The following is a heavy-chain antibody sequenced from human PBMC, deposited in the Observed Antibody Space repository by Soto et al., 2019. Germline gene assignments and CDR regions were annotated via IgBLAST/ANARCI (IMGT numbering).Heavy chain of an antibody. CDR2: IVVGSGHT. Sequence: SVKVSCKTSGFTFTSSAMQWVRQARGQRLEWIGWIVVGSGHTNYAQKIQERVTMNRDTSISTAYMELSRLRSDDRAVYYCGRGGGAKYGSGSYPYYYYGMDVWGQGTTVTVSS. V-gene: IGHV1-58*02. CDR1: GFTFTSSA. CDR3: GRGGGAKYGSGSYPYYYYGMDV. J-gene: IGHJ6*02. D-gene: IGHD3-10*01.